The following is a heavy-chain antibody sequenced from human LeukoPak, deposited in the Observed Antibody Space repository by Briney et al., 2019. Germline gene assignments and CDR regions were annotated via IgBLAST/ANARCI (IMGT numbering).Heavy chain of an antibody. J-gene: IGHJ3*02. Sequence: SETLSLTCTISGGSISTHYWTWIRQPPGKGLEWIGYVLYSGITNYNPSLRSRITISVDTSQNQFSLSLRSVTAADTAVYYCARDLTTVTKGFDISGQGTMVTVSS. CDR2: VLYSGIT. CDR1: GGSISTHY. D-gene: IGHD4-17*01. V-gene: IGHV4-59*11. CDR3: ARDLTTVTKGFDI.